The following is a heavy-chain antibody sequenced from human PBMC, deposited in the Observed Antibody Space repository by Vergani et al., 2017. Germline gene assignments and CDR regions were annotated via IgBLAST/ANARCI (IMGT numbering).Heavy chain of an antibody. J-gene: IGHJ4*02. V-gene: IGHV3-7*01. Sequence: EVLLVESGGGLVQPGESLRLSCTASGFTFSDFWMTWVRQVPGKGLEWVANIMPDGSATMYADSLRGRFSISRDNSKNTLYLQMNSLRAEDTAVYYCASLLEYSSSSPGWGQGTLVTVSS. CDR3: ASLLEYSSSSPG. D-gene: IGHD6-6*01. CDR2: IMPDGSAT. CDR1: GFTFSDFW.